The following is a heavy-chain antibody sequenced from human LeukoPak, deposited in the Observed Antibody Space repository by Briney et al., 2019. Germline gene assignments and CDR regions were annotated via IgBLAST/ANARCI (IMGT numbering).Heavy chain of an antibody. J-gene: IGHJ4*02. CDR2: INHSGST. V-gene: IGHV4-34*01. CDR1: GGSIVGYY. D-gene: IGHD3-22*01. Sequence: SETLSLTCTVSGGSIVGYYWSWIRQPPGKGLEWIGEINHSGSTNYNPSLKSRVTISVDTSKNQFSLKLSSVTAADTAVYYCARGRQSTDYYDSSGYYYRGLNYWGQGTLVTVSS. CDR3: ARGRQSTDYYDSSGYYYRGLNY.